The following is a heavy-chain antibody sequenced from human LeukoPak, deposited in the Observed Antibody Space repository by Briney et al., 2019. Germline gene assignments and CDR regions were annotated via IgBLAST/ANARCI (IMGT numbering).Heavy chain of an antibody. CDR3: ARDGSRNLRNYYDSSGYYHDAFDI. D-gene: IGHD3-22*01. CDR2: ISYDGSNK. J-gene: IGHJ3*02. CDR1: GFTFSSYA. Sequence: GGSLRLSCAASGFTFSSYAMHWVRRAPGKGLEWVAVISYDGSNKYYADSVKGRFTISRDNSKNTLYLQMNSLRAEDTAVYYCARDGSRNLRNYYDSSGYYHDAFDIWGQGTMVTVSS. V-gene: IGHV3-30*04.